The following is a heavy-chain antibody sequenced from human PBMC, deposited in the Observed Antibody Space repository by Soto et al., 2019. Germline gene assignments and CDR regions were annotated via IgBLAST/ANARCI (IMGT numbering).Heavy chain of an antibody. CDR2: ISYDGSNK. CDR1: GFTFSGNA. V-gene: IGHV3-30-3*01. Sequence: QVQLVESGGGVVQPGKSLKLSCVGSGFTFSGNAMHWVRQAPGKGLEWLSGISYDGSNKFYLDSVEGRFTISRDNSNNTLSLQMHSLTGDDTAVYYCARAPYNSAYLDYWGQGPLVTVSS. CDR3: ARAPYNSAYLDY. D-gene: IGHD6-19*01. J-gene: IGHJ4*02.